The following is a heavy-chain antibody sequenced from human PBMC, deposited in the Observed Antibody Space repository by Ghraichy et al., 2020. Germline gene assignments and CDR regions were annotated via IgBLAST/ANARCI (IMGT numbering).Heavy chain of an antibody. Sequence: SETLSLTCGVYGGSFSAYYWSWIRQPPGKGLEWIGEINHSGSTNYNPSLKSRVTISVDRSKNQFSLKLSSVTAADTAVYYCARLGWNDRYNYYVMDVWGQGTTVTVSS. CDR3: ARLGWNDRYNYYVMDV. J-gene: IGHJ6*02. D-gene: IGHD1-1*01. CDR1: GGSFSAYY. V-gene: IGHV4-34*01. CDR2: INHSGST.